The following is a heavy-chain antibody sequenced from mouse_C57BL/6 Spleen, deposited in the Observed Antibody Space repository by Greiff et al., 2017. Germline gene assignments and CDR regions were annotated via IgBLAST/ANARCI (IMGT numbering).Heavy chain of an antibody. CDR3: ARRYGSSVWYFDV. J-gene: IGHJ1*03. Sequence: QVQLKQPGAELVKPGASVKMSCKASGYTFTSYWITWVKQRPGQGLEWIGDIYPGSGSTNYNEKFKSKATLTVDTSSSTAYMQLSSLTSEDSAVXYCARRYGSSVWYFDVWGTGTTVTVSS. D-gene: IGHD1-1*01. CDR1: GYTFTSYW. CDR2: IYPGSGST. V-gene: IGHV1-55*01.